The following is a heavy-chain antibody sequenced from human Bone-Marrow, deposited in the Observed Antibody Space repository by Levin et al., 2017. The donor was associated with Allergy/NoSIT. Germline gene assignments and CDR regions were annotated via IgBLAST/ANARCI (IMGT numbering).Heavy chain of an antibody. V-gene: IGHV3-23*01. CDR2: ISGSGDST. CDR3: AKDGGGYNFWSGYHGSGMDV. Sequence: GGSLRLSCAASGFTFSNYAMTWVRQAPGKGLEWVSVISGSGDSTHYADSVKGRFTISRDKSKKTVSLQMNGLRTEDTAVYYCAKDGGGYNFWSGYHGSGMDVWGQGTTVTVSS. D-gene: IGHD3-3*01. J-gene: IGHJ6*02. CDR1: GFTFSNYA.